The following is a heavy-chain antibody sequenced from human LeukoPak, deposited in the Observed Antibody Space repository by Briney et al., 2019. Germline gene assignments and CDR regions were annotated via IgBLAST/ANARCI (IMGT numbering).Heavy chain of an antibody. CDR3: ARDTQIFSAIKSYHYYGMDV. CDR2: IYYGGST. CDR1: GGSLSRNSDN. Sequence: SETLSLTCTVYGGSLSRNSDNWVRNPQPPGKELEGIGSIYYGGSTYYNPSLKSLITISVDTSKNQFSLMVSSVTGADTGVYYCARDTQIFSAIKSYHYYGMDVWGQGTTVTVSS. V-gene: IGHV4-39*07. J-gene: IGHJ6*02.